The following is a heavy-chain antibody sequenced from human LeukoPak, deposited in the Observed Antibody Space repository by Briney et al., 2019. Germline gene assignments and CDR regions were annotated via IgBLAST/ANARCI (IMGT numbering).Heavy chain of an antibody. J-gene: IGHJ4*02. Sequence: SETLSLTCTVSGGSISSSSYYWGWFRQPPGKGLEWIGSIYYSGSTYYNPSLRSRVTISVDTSKNQFSLKLSSVTAADTAVYYCARGGGSGWYMDYWGQGTLVTVSS. V-gene: IGHV4-39*07. D-gene: IGHD6-19*01. CDR2: IYYSGST. CDR3: ARGGGSGWYMDY. CDR1: GGSISSSSYY.